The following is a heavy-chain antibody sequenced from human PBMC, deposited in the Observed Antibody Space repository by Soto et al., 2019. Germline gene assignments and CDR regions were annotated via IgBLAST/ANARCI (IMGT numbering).Heavy chain of an antibody. D-gene: IGHD3-22*01. J-gene: IGHJ3*02. Sequence: QVQLVQSGAAVKKPGSSVKVSSKVPGGTFSSYAISWVRQAPGQGLEWMGGIIPIFGRANYAQKFQGRVTITADETTSTAYMELSSRRSEDTAVYFCASPYYDSSARLPPDAFDIWGQGTMVTVSS. V-gene: IGHV1-69*12. CDR1: GGTFSSYA. CDR2: IIPIFGRA. CDR3: ASPYYDSSARLPPDAFDI.